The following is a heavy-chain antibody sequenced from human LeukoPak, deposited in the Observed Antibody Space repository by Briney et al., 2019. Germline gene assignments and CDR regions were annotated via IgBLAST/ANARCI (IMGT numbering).Heavy chain of an antibody. CDR2: IYYGGST. D-gene: IGHD3-22*01. V-gene: IGHV4-59*01. J-gene: IGHJ4*02. CDR1: GGSISSYY. CDR3: ARARLDSSGRFDY. Sequence: SETLSLTCTVSGGSISSYYWSWIRQPPGKGLKWIGYIYYGGSTDYNPSLKSRVTISKDTSKTQFSLRLSSVTAADTAVYYCARARLDSSGRFDYWGQGTLVTVSS.